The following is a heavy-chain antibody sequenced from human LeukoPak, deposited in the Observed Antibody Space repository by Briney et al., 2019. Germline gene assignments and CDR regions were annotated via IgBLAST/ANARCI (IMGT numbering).Heavy chain of an antibody. D-gene: IGHD6-19*01. CDR2: IKEDGSEK. V-gene: IGHV3-7*03. Sequence: GGSLRLSCAASGFTFRNFWLTWVRQAPGKGLEWVANIKEDGSEKYYIDSVKGRFTISRDNAKSSLFLQMNSLRVEDTAVYYCARVEYGSGWYEDYWGQGTLVTVSS. CDR3: ARVEYGSGWYEDY. CDR1: GFTFRNFW. J-gene: IGHJ4*02.